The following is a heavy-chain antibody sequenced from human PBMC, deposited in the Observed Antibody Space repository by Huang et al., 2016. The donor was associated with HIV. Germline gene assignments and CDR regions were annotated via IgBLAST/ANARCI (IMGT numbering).Heavy chain of an antibody. Sequence: QVQLQQWGAGLLRPSETLSLTCAVHVGSFSGYYGTWIRQPPGKGLEWIGEINHSESTNYNPTIKSRVTSSVDTTRKQFSLTLTSVTAADTAVYYCARGKGGYYYYYMDVWGEGTTGTVSS. J-gene: IGHJ6*03. CDR1: VGSFSGYY. V-gene: IGHV4-34*01. CDR3: ARGKGGYYYYYMDV. CDR2: INHSEST.